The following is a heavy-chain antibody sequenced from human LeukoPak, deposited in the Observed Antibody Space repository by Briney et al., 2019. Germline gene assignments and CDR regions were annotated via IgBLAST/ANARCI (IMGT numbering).Heavy chain of an antibody. Sequence: ASVKVPCKASGYTFTSYGISWVRQAPGQGLEWMGWISAYNGNTNYAQKLQGRVTMTTDTSTSTAYMELRSLRSDDTAVYYRARDHNVLLWFGDVSGAFDIWGQGTMVTVSS. D-gene: IGHD3-10*01. CDR3: ARDHNVLLWFGDVSGAFDI. CDR2: ISAYNGNT. V-gene: IGHV1-18*01. CDR1: GYTFTSYG. J-gene: IGHJ3*02.